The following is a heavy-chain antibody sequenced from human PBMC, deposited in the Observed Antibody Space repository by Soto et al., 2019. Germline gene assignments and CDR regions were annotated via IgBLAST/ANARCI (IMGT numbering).Heavy chain of an antibody. Sequence: QVQLVQSGAEVKKPGASVKVSCKASGYTFTGYYMHWVRQAPGQGLEWVAVIWYDGSNKYYADSVKGRFTISRDNSKNTLYLQMNSLRAEDTAVYYCARDTRGSYLDYWGQGTLVTVSS. V-gene: IGHV3-33*01. D-gene: IGHD3-16*01. J-gene: IGHJ4*02. CDR1: GYTFTGYY. CDR3: ARDTRGSYLDY. CDR2: IWYDGSNK.